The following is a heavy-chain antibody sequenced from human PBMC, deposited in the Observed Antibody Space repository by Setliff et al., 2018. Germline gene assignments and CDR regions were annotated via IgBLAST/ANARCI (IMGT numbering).Heavy chain of an antibody. CDR2: ISSGST. D-gene: IGHD4-17*01. J-gene: IGHJ4*02. CDR1: GGSIGVYY. Sequence: PSETLSLTCTVSGGSIGVYYWTWFRQPPGKGLEWIGYISSGSTNYNPSLKSRVTISVDPSKNQFSPKLSSVTAADTAVYYCARQIDYGDFLYFDYWGQGTLVTVSS. V-gene: IGHV4-59*08. CDR3: ARQIDYGDFLYFDY.